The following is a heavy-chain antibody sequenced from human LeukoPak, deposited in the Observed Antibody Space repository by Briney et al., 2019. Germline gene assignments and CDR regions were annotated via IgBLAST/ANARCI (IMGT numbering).Heavy chain of an antibody. CDR1: GFTFSNNW. J-gene: IGHJ4*02. CDR3: ARGPPYGSRSDYFDY. Sequence: GGSLGLSCAASGFTFSNNWMTWVRQAPGKGLEWVASVKKDGSEKYHVDSVKGRFTISKDNAKNSLYLQMSSLRVEDTAVYYCARGPPYGSRSDYFDYWGQGTLVTVSA. D-gene: IGHD3-10*01. CDR2: VKKDGSEK. V-gene: IGHV3-7*01.